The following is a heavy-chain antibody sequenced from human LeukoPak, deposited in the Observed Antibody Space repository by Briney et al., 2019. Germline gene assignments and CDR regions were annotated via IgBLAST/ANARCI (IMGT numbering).Heavy chain of an antibody. CDR3: ARDTYGIIDY. J-gene: IGHJ4*02. Sequence: SETLSLTCTVSGGAISDYYWTWIRQPPGKGLEWMGYAYYSGSTNYNPSLKSRVTISLDTSKSQFSLKLSSVTAADTAVYYCARDTYGIIDYWGQGTLVTVSS. D-gene: IGHD1-20*01. V-gene: IGHV4-59*12. CDR1: GGAISDYY. CDR2: AYYSGST.